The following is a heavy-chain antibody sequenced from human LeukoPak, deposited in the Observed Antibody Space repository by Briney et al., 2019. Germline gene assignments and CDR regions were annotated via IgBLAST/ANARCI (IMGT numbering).Heavy chain of an antibody. CDR2: VSGSGGRT. CDR3: AKDGLI. J-gene: IGHJ4*02. V-gene: IGHV3-23*01. CDR1: GFIFSSYA. D-gene: IGHD6-19*01. Sequence: SGGSLRLSCAASGFIFSSYAMSWVRQAPGKGLEWVSSVSGSGGRTYYADSVKGRFTISRDNSKDTLYLQMNSLRVEDTAIYYWAKDGLIWGQGTLVPVS.